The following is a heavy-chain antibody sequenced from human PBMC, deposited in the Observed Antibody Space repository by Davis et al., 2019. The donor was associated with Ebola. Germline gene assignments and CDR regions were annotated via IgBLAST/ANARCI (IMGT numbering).Heavy chain of an antibody. V-gene: IGHV3-49*04. D-gene: IGHD5-24*01. J-gene: IGHJ6*02. Sequence: PGGSLRLSCTPSGFTSADDAMSWVRQAPGKGLEWVRFIQRKTHGGTTEYAASVKGRFTISRDESKSIAYLQMSSLKTEDTALYYCARVGMANYYYYYGMDVWGQGTTVTVSS. CDR1: GFTSADDA. CDR3: ARVGMANYYYYYGMDV. CDR2: IQRKTHGGTT.